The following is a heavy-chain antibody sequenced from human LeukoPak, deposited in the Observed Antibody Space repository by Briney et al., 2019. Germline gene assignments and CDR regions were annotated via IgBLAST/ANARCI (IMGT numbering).Heavy chain of an antibody. CDR2: LYSDGTT. CDR1: GFIVSNNY. V-gene: IGHV3-53*01. CDR3: ARDPPGIAASGTYY. D-gene: IGHD6-13*01. J-gene: IGHJ4*02. Sequence: PGGSLRLSCAASGFIVSNNYMSWVRQAPGKGLEWVSVLYSDGTTYYADSVKGRFTISRDSSKNTLFLQMNSLRVEDTAVYYCARDPPGIAASGTYYWGQGTLVTVSS.